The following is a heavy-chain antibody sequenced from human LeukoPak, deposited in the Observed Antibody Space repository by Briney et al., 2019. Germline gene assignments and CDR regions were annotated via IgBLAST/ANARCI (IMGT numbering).Heavy chain of an antibody. D-gene: IGHD3-3*01. V-gene: IGHV3-53*01. Sequence: GGSLRLSCAASGFTVSSNYMSWVRQAPGKGLEWVSVIYSGGSTCYADSVKGRFTISRDNSKNTLYLQMNSLRAEDTAVYYCARVNYDFWSGYYFGGDGWFDPWGQGTLVTVSS. CDR3: ARVNYDFWSGYYFGGDGWFDP. CDR1: GFTVSSNY. J-gene: IGHJ5*02. CDR2: IYSGGST.